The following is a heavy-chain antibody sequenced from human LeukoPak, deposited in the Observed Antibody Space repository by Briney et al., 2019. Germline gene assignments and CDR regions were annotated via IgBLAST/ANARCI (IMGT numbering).Heavy chain of an antibody. CDR3: ARVSSYGYGIKYYFDY. Sequence: ASVKVSRKASGYTFTGYYMHWVRQAPGQGLEWMGWINPNSGGTNYAQKFQGRVTMTRDTSISTAYMELSRLRSDDTAVYYCARVSSYGYGIKYYFDYWGQGTLVTVSS. V-gene: IGHV1-2*02. CDR1: GYTFTGYY. J-gene: IGHJ4*02. CDR2: INPNSGGT. D-gene: IGHD5-18*01.